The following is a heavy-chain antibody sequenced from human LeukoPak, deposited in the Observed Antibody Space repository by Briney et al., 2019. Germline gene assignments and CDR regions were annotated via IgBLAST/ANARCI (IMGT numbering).Heavy chain of an antibody. D-gene: IGHD5-18*01. J-gene: IGHJ4*02. CDR2: IIPIFGTA. Sequence: ASVKVSCKASGGTFSSYAISWVRQAPGQGLEWMGGIIPIFGTANYAQKSQGRVTITADESTSTAYMELSSLRSEDTAVCYCAREDTAMVTFYWGQGTLVTVSS. CDR1: GGTFSSYA. V-gene: IGHV1-69*01. CDR3: AREDTAMVTFY.